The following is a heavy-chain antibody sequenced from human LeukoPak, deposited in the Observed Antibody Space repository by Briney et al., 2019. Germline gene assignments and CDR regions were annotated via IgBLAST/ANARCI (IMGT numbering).Heavy chain of an antibody. Sequence: KPSETLSLTCTVSGGSISSSSYYWGWIRQPPGKGLEWIGSIYYSGSTYYNPSLKSRVTISVDTSKNQFSLKLSSVTAADTAVYYCARGVWIAAAPTIVDYWGQGTLVTVSS. V-gene: IGHV4-39*01. CDR3: ARGVWIAAAPTIVDY. D-gene: IGHD6-13*01. CDR2: IYYSGST. CDR1: GGSISSSSYY. J-gene: IGHJ4*02.